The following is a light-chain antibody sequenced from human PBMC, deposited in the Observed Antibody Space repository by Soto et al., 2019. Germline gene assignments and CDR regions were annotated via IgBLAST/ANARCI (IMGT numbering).Light chain of an antibody. J-gene: IGKJ5*01. Sequence: MVLPQSPGTLSFSPGDGSTLSCRPSQSFSSNLAWYQQKPGQAPRLLIYDTSIRATGIPARFSGSGSGTDFTLTISSLEPEDFAVYYCQQRNSWPPTFTFGQGTRLEI. V-gene: IGKV3-11*01. CDR1: QSFSSN. CDR3: QQRNSWPPTFT. CDR2: DTS.